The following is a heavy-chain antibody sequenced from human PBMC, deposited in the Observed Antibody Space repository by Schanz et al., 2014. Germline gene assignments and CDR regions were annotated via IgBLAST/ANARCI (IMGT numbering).Heavy chain of an antibody. Sequence: EVQLVESGGGLVQPGGSLRLSCAAPGFTLSIYAMHWVRQAPGKGLEWLGRIKSKTDGETTDYAAPVKGRFSISRDDSQSTLYLQMNSLKSEDTAVYYCATASSPVREAGAGSYFHLWGQGPLVTVSP. CDR1: GFTLSIYA. D-gene: IGHD6-13*01. V-gene: IGHV3-15*01. CDR3: ATASSPVREAGAGSYFHL. J-gene: IGHJ4*02. CDR2: IKSKTDGETT.